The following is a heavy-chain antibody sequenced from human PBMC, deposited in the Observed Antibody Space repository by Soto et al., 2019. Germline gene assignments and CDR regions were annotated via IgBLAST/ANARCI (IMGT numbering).Heavy chain of an antibody. D-gene: IGHD2-21*02. CDR1: GFTFSSYA. J-gene: IGHJ6*02. CDR2: ISYDGSNK. Sequence: GGSLRLSCAASGFTFSSYAMHWVRQAPGKGLEWVAVISYDGSNKYYADSVKGRFTISRDNSKNTLYLQMNSLRAEDTAVYSCASGRVAYCGGDCYPSYGMDVWGQGTTVTVSS. CDR3: ASGRVAYCGGDCYPSYGMDV. V-gene: IGHV3-30-3*01.